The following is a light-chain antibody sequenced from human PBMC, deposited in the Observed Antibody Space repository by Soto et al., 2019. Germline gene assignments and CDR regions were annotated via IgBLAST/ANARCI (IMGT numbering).Light chain of an antibody. CDR1: SSNIGAGYD. J-gene: IGLJ2*01. CDR2: GNT. Sequence: QAVVTQPPSVSGAPGQRVTISCTGSSSNIGAGYDVHWYQQLPGTAPKVLIFGNTNRPSGVPDRFSGSKSGTSASLAITGLQAEDEADYYCQSFDSSLSALVVFGGGTKVTVL. V-gene: IGLV1-40*01. CDR3: QSFDSSLSALVV.